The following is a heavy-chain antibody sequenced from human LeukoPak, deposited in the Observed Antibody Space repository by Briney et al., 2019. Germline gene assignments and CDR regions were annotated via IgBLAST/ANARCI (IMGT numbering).Heavy chain of an antibody. Sequence: ASVKVSCKASGYTFTSYGISWVRQAPGQGLEWMGWISAYNGNTNYAQKLQGRVTMTTDTSTSTVYMELSSLRSEDTAVYYCARARIAAAGFDYWGQGTLVTVSS. V-gene: IGHV1-18*01. CDR2: ISAYNGNT. CDR1: GYTFTSYG. J-gene: IGHJ4*02. CDR3: ARARIAAAGFDY. D-gene: IGHD6-13*01.